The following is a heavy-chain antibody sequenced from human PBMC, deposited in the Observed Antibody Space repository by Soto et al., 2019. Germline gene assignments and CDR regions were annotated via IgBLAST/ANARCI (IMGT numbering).Heavy chain of an antibody. D-gene: IGHD6-13*01. CDR3: ARWGIAAGDY. V-gene: IGHV3-33*01. Sequence: QVQLVESGGGVVQPGRSLRLSCAASGFTFSSYGMHWVRQAPGKGREWVAVIWYDGSNKYYADSVKGRFTISRDNSKNTLYLQMNSLRAEDTAVDYCARWGIAAGDYCGQGTLVTVSS. CDR2: IWYDGSNK. J-gene: IGHJ4*02. CDR1: GFTFSSYG.